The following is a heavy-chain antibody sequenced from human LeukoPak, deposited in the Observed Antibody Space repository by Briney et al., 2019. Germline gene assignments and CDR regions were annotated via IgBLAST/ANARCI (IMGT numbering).Heavy chain of an antibody. CDR2: INPSGST. J-gene: IGHJ4*02. CDR3: ARGLRSGGSSYGQ. D-gene: IGHD2-15*01. Sequence: SETLSLTCTVSGGSFSSYYWSWIRQPPGKGLEWIGEINPSGSTNYHPSPKPRLTISVDTPKNHFSLKLSSVTAADTAVYYCARGLRSGGSSYGQWGQGTLVTVPS. V-gene: IGHV4-34*01. CDR1: GGSFSSYY.